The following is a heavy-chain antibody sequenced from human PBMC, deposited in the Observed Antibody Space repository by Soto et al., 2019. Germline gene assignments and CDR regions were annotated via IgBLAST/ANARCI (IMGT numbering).Heavy chain of an antibody. CDR2: IYPGDSGT. D-gene: IGHD6-13*01. Sequence: PGESLKISCKGSGYNFTSYWIGWVRQVPGRGLEWMGIIYPGDSGTRYSPSFQGQVTISADKSISTAYLQWSSLKASDTAMYYCARHSSSWYSIYYGMDVWGQGTTVTVSS. V-gene: IGHV5-51*01. CDR1: GYNFTSYW. CDR3: ARHSSSWYSIYYGMDV. J-gene: IGHJ6*02.